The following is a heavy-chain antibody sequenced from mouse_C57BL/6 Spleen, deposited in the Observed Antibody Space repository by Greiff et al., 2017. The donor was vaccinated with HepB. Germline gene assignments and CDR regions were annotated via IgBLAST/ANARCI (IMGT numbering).Heavy chain of an antibody. J-gene: IGHJ3*01. CDR3: ASHYYGSSYGAY. D-gene: IGHD1-1*01. CDR1: GYTFTSYG. V-gene: IGHV1-81*01. CDR2: IYPRSGNT. Sequence: VQLQQSGAELARPGASVKLSCKASGYTFTSYGISWVKQRPGQGLEWIGEIYPRSGNTYYNEKFKGKATLTADKSSSTAYMELRSLTSEDSAVYFCASHYYGSSYGAYWGQGTLVTVSA.